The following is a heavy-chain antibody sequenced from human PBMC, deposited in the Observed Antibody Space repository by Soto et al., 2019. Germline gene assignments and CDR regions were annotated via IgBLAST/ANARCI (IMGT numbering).Heavy chain of an antibody. J-gene: IGHJ6*02. CDR2: IIPIFGTA. CDR1: GGTFSSYA. V-gene: IGHV1-69*01. CDR3: ARGGVVGIAAAGLCRPTQFGYYGMDV. Sequence: QVQLVQSGAEVKKPGSSVKVSCKASGGTFSSYAISWVRQAPGQGLEWMGGIIPIFGTANYAQKFQGRVTITADESTSTAYMELRSLRAEDRAVYYCARGGVVGIAAAGLCRPTQFGYYGMDVWGQGTTVTVSS. D-gene: IGHD6-13*01.